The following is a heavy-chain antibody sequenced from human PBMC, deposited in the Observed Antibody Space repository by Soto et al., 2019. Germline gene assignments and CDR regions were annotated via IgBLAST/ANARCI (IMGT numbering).Heavy chain of an antibody. CDR1: GYTFTSYD. CDR3: AREKSSGYYYDY. Sequence: QVQLVQSGAEVKKPGASVKVSCKASGYTFTSYDINWVRQATGQGLEWMGWMNPNSGNTAYAQKLXGGXTMTRNTSISTAYMELSSLRSEDTAVYYCAREKSSGYYYDYWGQGTLVTVSS. D-gene: IGHD3-22*01. J-gene: IGHJ4*02. CDR2: MNPNSGNT. V-gene: IGHV1-8*01.